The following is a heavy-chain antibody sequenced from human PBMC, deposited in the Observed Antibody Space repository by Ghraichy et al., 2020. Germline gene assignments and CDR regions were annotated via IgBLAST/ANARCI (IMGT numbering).Heavy chain of an antibody. V-gene: IGHV3-64D*09. CDR1: GFTFSSYA. CDR2: ISSNGGST. Sequence: GGSLRLSCSASGFTFSSYAMHWVRQAPGKGLEYVSAISSNGGSTYYADSVKGRFTISRDNSKNTLYLQMSSLRAEDTAVYYCVKDPYGDYGFLDYWGQGTLVTVSS. J-gene: IGHJ4*02. D-gene: IGHD4-17*01. CDR3: VKDPYGDYGFLDY.